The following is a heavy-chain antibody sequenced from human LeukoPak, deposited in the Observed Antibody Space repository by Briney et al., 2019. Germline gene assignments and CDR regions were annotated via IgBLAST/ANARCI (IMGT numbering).Heavy chain of an antibody. CDR1: GDSVTSSY. V-gene: IGHV4-59*08. Sequence: SETLSLTCSVSGDSVTSSYWNWIRQTPGKGLEWIGYVSSDGTTNYTPSLRSRLKSSVDTAKNKIPLILTTVTAADTAIYYCARLDCLVEGCYNHWGRGILVTVSS. D-gene: IGHD2-15*01. CDR3: ARLDCLVEGCYNH. CDR2: VSSDGTT. J-gene: IGHJ4*02.